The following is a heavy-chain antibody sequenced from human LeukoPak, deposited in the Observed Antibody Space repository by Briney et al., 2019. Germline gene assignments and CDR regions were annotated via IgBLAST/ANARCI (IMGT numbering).Heavy chain of an antibody. Sequence: GGSLRLSCAASGFTFSSYSMNWVRQAPGKGLEWVSYISSSSSTIYYADSVKGRFTISRDNAKNSLYLQMNSLRAEDTAVYYCARDDVDTAMAPGYWGQGTLVTVSS. J-gene: IGHJ4*02. V-gene: IGHV3-48*04. CDR3: ARDDVDTAMAPGY. CDR2: ISSSSSTI. CDR1: GFTFSSYS. D-gene: IGHD5-18*01.